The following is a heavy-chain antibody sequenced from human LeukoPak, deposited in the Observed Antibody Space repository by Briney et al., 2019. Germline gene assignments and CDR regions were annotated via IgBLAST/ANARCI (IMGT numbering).Heavy chain of an antibody. CDR2: IYYSGST. Sequence: PSETLSLTCTVSGGSISSSSYYWGWIRQPPGKGLEWIGSIYYSGSTPYNPSLKSRVTISVDTSKNQFSLKLSSVTAADTAVYYCARLRGLYYGSGSYRDYWGQGTLVTVSS. V-gene: IGHV4-39*07. CDR3: ARLRGLYYGSGSYRDY. CDR1: GGSISSSSYY. D-gene: IGHD3-10*01. J-gene: IGHJ4*02.